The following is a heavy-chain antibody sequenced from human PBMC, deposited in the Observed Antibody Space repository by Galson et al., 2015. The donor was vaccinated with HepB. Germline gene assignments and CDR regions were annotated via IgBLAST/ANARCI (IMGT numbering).Heavy chain of an antibody. D-gene: IGHD5-24*01. Sequence: SVKVSCKASGYTFAGYYMHWVRQAPGQGLEWMGWINPNSGGTNYAQKFQGWVTMTRDTSISTAYMELSRLRSDDTAVYYCARGGVGEMATNSLQHWGQGTLVTVSS. J-gene: IGHJ1*01. CDR2: INPNSGGT. CDR1: GYTFAGYY. CDR3: ARGGVGEMATNSLQH. V-gene: IGHV1-2*04.